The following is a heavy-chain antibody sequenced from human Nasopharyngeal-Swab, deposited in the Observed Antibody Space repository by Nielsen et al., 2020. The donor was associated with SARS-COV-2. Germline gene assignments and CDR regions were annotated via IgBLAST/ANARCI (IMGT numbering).Heavy chain of an antibody. CDR1: GVIFRNYW. Sequence: GGSLRLSCVASGVIFRNYWMHWVRQAPGRGLEWLAHTKEDGTVTHYVDSVRGRFTVSRDNAKNSLFLQMNSLRAEDTAVYFCAREGRDGAVSSWGQGTLVTVSS. J-gene: IGHJ5*02. CDR3: AREGRDGAVSS. CDR2: TKEDGTVT. D-gene: IGHD5-24*01. V-gene: IGHV3-7*03.